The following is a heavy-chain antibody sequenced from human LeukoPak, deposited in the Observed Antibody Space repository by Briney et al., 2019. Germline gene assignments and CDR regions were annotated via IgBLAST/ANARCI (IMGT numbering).Heavy chain of an antibody. CDR1: GSTFSSYA. D-gene: IGHD3-16*02. J-gene: IGHJ4*02. CDR3: ARGSAGLHLGELSLWSFDY. CDR2: IITIFGTA. V-gene: IGHV1-69*13. Sequence: SVKVSFNSSGSTFSSYAISWVRQAPGQGIGLMGGIITIFGTANSAQKFHVRGTFTADESKCTASMDLSSMRSKDTAVDYCARGSAGLHLGELSLWSFDYWGQGTLVTVSS.